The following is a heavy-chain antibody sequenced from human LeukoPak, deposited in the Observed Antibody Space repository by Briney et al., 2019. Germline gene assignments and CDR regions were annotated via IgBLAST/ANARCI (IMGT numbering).Heavy chain of an antibody. Sequence: GGSLRLSCAASGFTFSSYAMSWVRQAPGKGLEWVSTIGGSGTTTYYADSVKGRFTISRDNSKNTLYLQMNSLRAEDTAVYYCTKRPVVVITTPYFDYWGQGTLVTVSS. CDR3: TKRPVVVITTPYFDY. CDR1: GFTFSSYA. CDR2: IGGSGTTT. D-gene: IGHD3-22*01. V-gene: IGHV3-23*01. J-gene: IGHJ4*02.